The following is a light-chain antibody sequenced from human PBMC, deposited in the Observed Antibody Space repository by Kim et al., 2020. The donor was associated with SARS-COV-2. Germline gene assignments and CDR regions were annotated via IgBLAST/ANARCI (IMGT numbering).Light chain of an antibody. Sequence: VAPGERVTFSCRASHSVSSKLAWYQQKPGQAPRLLIYDAFTRATGIPARFSGSGSGTDFALTISSLQPEDFAVYYCQQDNNWPRTFGQGTKVDIK. CDR1: HSVSSK. J-gene: IGKJ1*01. V-gene: IGKV3-15*01. CDR3: QQDNNWPRT. CDR2: DAF.